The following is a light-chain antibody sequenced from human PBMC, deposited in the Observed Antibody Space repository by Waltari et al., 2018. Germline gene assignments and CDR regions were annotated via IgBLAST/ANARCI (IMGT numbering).Light chain of an antibody. CDR1: QTISKNY. V-gene: IGKV3-20*01. J-gene: IGKJ2*01. Sequence: EIILTQSPGTLSLSPGERATLSCRASQTISKNYLAWYQQKPGQAPSPLISGASSRATGTPDRFSGSGSGTDFTLTITIVEPEDFAVYFCQQYGGPPPSTFGQGTKLEIK. CDR3: QQYGGPPPST. CDR2: GAS.